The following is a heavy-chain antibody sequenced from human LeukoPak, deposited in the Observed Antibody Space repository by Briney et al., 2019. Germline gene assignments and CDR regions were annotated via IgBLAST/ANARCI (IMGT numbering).Heavy chain of an antibody. Sequence: SETLSLTCTVSGVSISSYYWSWTRQPPGKGLEWIGYIFYSGRTSYNPSLKSRVTISLDTSKNQFSLMLSSVTAADTAFYYCARAGGGNTAMDLDYWGQGTPVTVSS. CDR3: ARAGGGNTAMDLDY. V-gene: IGHV4-59*01. CDR1: GVSISSYY. D-gene: IGHD5-18*01. CDR2: IFYSGRT. J-gene: IGHJ4*02.